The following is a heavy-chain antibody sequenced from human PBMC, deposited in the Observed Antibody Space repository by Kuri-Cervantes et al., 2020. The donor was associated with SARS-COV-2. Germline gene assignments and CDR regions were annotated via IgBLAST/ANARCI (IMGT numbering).Heavy chain of an antibody. CDR3: ARNDVSSGTYYNYYFDS. J-gene: IGHJ4*02. CDR1: GYSISSGYY. CDR2: IYHSGST. D-gene: IGHD3-10*01. Sequence: SETLSLTCAVSGYSISSGYYWGWIRQPPGKGLEWIGSIYHSGSTYYNPSLKSRVSISVDTSKNQFSLKLNSVTAADTAVYYCARNDVSSGTYYNYYFDSWGQGTLVTVSS. V-gene: IGHV4-38-2*01.